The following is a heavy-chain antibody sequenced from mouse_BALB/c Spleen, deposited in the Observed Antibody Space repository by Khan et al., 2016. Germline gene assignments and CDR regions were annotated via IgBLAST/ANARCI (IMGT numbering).Heavy chain of an antibody. V-gene: IGHV5-6-5*01. CDR1: GFTFSSYA. CDR3: AREDYGNYGDYFDY. Sequence: EVELVESGGGLVKPGGSLKLSCAASGFTFSSYAMSWVRQTPEKRLEWVASISSGGSTYYPDSVKGRFTISRDNARNILNLQMSSLRSEDTATYYCAREDYGNYGDYFDYWGQGTTLTVSS. J-gene: IGHJ2*01. D-gene: IGHD2-1*01. CDR2: ISSGGST.